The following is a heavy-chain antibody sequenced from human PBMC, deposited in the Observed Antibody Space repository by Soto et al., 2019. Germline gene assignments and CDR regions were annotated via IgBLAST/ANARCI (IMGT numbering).Heavy chain of an antibody. D-gene: IGHD4-17*01. CDR1: GFTFSSYS. J-gene: IGHJ6*02. CDR3: ARDPNTVGYYYYGMDV. V-gene: IGHV3-48*02. CDR2: ISSSSSTI. Sequence: PGGSLRLSCAASGFTFSSYSMNWVRQAPGKGLEWVSYISSSSSTIYYADSVKGRFTISRDNAKNSLYLQMNSLRDEDTAVYYCARDPNTVGYYYYGMDVWGQGTTVTVSS.